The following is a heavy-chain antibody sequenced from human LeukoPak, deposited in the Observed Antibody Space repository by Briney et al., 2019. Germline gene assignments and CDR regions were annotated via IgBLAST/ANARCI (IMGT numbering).Heavy chain of an antibody. V-gene: IGHV4-38-2*02. Sequence: SETLSLTCTVSGYSISSGYYCGWIRQPPGRGLEWIGSIYHSGNTYYNPSLKSRVTISVDTSKNQFSLKLSSVTAADTAVHYCARDNVGATRDQAFQHWGQGNLVTVSS. J-gene: IGHJ1*01. D-gene: IGHD1-26*01. CDR2: IYHSGNT. CDR1: GYSISSGYY. CDR3: ARDNVGATRDQAFQH.